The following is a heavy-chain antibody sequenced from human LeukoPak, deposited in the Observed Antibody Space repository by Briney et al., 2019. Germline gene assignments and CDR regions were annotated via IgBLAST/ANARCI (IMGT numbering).Heavy chain of an antibody. Sequence: PGGSLRLSCAASGFTFSSYSMNWVRQAPGKGLEWVSSISSSSNHIYYADPVKGRFTISRDNAKNSLFLQMNTLRAEDTAVYYCARDHGCSGGSCYSKIDCWGQGTLVTVSS. J-gene: IGHJ4*02. CDR1: GFTFSSYS. V-gene: IGHV3-21*01. CDR2: ISSSSNHI. CDR3: ARDHGCSGGSCYSKIDC. D-gene: IGHD2-15*01.